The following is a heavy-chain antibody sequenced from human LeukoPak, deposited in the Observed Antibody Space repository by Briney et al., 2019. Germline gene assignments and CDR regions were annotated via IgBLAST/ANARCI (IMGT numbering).Heavy chain of an antibody. V-gene: IGHV4-34*01. CDR2: INHSGST. CDR3: AGAYCGGDCYSVDSMDV. Sequence: SETLSLTCAVYGGSFSGYYWSWIRQPPGKGLEWIGEINHSGSTNYNPSLKSRVTISVDTSKNQFSLKLSSVTAADTAVYYCAGAYCGGDCYSVDSMDVWGKGTTVTVSS. J-gene: IGHJ6*03. CDR1: GGSFSGYY. D-gene: IGHD2-21*02.